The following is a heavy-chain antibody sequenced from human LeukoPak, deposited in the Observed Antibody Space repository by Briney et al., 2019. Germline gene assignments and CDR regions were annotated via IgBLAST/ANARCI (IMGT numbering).Heavy chain of an antibody. V-gene: IGHV3-72*01. CDR1: GFTFSDHY. J-gene: IGHJ4*02. Sequence: GGSLRLSCAASGFTFSDHYMDWVRQAPGKGLEWVGRTRNKANSYTAEYAASVKGRFTISRDDSKNSLCLQVNSLKTEDTAVYYCATELRWSILDYWGQGTLVTVSS. CDR2: TRNKANSYTA. D-gene: IGHD4-23*01. CDR3: ATELRWSILDY.